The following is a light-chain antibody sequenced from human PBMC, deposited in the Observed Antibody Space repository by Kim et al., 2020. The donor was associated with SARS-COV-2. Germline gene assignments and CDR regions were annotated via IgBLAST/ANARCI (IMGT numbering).Light chain of an antibody. J-gene: IGLJ2*01. Sequence: SYELTQPPSVSVSPGQTASITCSGDNLGDRYTCWYQQRPGQSPILVIYKDNKRPSGVPVRFAGSNSGNTATLTISGTQSMDEADYYCQAWDNYTMIFGGG. CDR2: KDN. V-gene: IGLV3-1*01. CDR1: NLGDRY. CDR3: QAWDNYTMI.